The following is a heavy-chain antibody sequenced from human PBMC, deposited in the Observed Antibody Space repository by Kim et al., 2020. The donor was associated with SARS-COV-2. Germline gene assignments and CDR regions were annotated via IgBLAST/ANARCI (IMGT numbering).Heavy chain of an antibody. J-gene: IGHJ4*02. D-gene: IGHD4-17*01. CDR1: GFTFSSYS. V-gene: IGHV3-48*02. Sequence: GGSLRLSCAASGFTFSSYSMNWVRQAPGKGLEWVSYISSSSSTIYYADSVKGRFTISRDNAKNSLYLQMNSLRDEDTAVYYCARDLRGLYGGNGHFDYWGQGTLVTVSS. CDR3: ARDLRGLYGGNGHFDY. CDR2: ISSSSSTI.